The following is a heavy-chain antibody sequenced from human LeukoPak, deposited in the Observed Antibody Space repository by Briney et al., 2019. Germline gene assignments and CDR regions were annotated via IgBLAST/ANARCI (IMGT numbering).Heavy chain of an antibody. CDR3: ARVGLGYSYGYLDY. CDR1: GYTFTGYY. J-gene: IGHJ4*02. CDR2: INPHSGGT. Sequence: ASVKVSCKASGYTFTGYYMHWVRQAPGQGLEWMGWINPHSGGTNFAQKFRGRVTMTRDTSINTAYMELSRLRSDDTAVYYCARVGLGYSYGYLDYWGQGTLVTVSS. V-gene: IGHV1-2*02. D-gene: IGHD5-18*01.